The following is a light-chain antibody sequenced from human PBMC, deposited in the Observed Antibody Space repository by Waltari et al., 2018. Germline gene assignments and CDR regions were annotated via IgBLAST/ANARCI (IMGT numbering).Light chain of an antibody. CDR3: QHYVRLPVT. CDR2: GAS. CDR1: QRVGRS. Sequence: EIVLTQSPGTLSLSPGEGATLSCRASQRVGRSLVWYQQKPGQATRLVISGASSRATGIPDRFSGSGSGTDFSLTISRLEPEDFAVYYCQHYVRLPVTFGRGTKVEIK. J-gene: IGKJ4*02. V-gene: IGKV3-20*01.